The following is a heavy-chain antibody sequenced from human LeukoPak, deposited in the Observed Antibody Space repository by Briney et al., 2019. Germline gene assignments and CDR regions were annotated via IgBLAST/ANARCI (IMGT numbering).Heavy chain of an antibody. CDR1: GGXITGYY. Sequence: PSETLSLTCTVSGGXITGYYCSWIRQPPGKGLEWIGYIYYSGSTNYNPSLKSRVTMSVDTSKKQFSLKLSSVTAADTAVYYCARGRPPHDYGTLFDYWGQGTLVTVSS. CDR2: IYYSGST. J-gene: IGHJ4*02. V-gene: IGHV4-59*01. D-gene: IGHD4-17*01. CDR3: ARGRPPHDYGTLFDY.